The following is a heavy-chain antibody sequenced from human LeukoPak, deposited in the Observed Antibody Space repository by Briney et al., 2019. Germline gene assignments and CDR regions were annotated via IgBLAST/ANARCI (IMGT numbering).Heavy chain of an antibody. CDR3: AKSGGYGLIDY. CDR1: GGSISSYY. D-gene: IGHD1-26*01. CDR2: IYYSGST. J-gene: IGHJ4*02. V-gene: IGHV4-59*08. Sequence: PSETLSLTCTVSGGSISSYYWSWIRQPPGKGLEWIGYIYYSGSTNYNPSLKSRVTISVDTSKNQFSLKLSSVTAADTAMYYCAKSGGYGLIDYWGQGTRVTVSS.